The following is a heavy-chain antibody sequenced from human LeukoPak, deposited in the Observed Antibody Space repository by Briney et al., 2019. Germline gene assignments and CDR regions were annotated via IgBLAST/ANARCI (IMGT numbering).Heavy chain of an antibody. CDR1: GFTVSSNY. CDR2: IYSGGST. D-gene: IGHD1-14*01. Sequence: GGSLRLSCAASGFTVSSNYMSWVRQAPGKGLEWVSVIYSGGSTYYADSVKGRFTISRDNSKNTLYLQMNSLRAEDTAVYYCARDPWTGGHNWFDPWGQGTLVTVSS. V-gene: IGHV3-53*01. J-gene: IGHJ5*02. CDR3: ARDPWTGGHNWFDP.